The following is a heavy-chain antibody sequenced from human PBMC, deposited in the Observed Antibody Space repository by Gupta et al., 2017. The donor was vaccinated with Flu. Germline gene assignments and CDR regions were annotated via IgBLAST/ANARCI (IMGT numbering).Heavy chain of an antibody. CDR2: INHSGST. D-gene: IGHD2-2*01. J-gene: IGHJ4*02. V-gene: IGHV4-34*01. CDR3: ARGVVVVPAAVHFDY. Sequence: QPPGKGLEWIGEINHSGSTNYNPSLKSRVTISVDTSKNQFSLKLSSVTAADTAVYYCARGVVVVPAAVHFDYWGQGTLVTVSS.